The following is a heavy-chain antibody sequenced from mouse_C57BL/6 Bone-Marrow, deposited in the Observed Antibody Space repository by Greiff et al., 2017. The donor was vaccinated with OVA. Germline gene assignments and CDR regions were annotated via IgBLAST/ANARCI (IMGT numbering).Heavy chain of an antibody. CDR2: IDPSDSDT. CDR1: GYTFTSYW. J-gene: IGHJ2*01. Sequence: VQLQQPGAELVMPGASVKLSCKASGYTFTSYWMHWVKQRPGQGLEWIGEIDPSDSDTNYNQKFKGKSTLTVDKSSSTAYMQLSSLTSEDSAVYYCARRKTTAVECYFYYWGKGTTLTVSS. D-gene: IGHD5-5*01. CDR3: ARRKTTAVECYFYY. V-gene: IGHV1-69*01.